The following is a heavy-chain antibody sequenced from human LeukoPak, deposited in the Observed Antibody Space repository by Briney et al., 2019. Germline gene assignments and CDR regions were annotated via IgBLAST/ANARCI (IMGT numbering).Heavy chain of an antibody. CDR1: GYRFNIYW. CDR3: VRRTTGEYYFDY. CDR2: IYPGDSDI. D-gene: IGHD7-27*01. V-gene: IGHV5-51*01. J-gene: IGHJ4*02. Sequence: GASLKISCKVSGYRFNIYWIGWVRQWSGRGPGWLGIIYPGDSDIRYSPSFQGQVNISADKSISTAYLQWNSLKASDTAMYYCVRRTTGEYYFDYWGQGTLVTVSS.